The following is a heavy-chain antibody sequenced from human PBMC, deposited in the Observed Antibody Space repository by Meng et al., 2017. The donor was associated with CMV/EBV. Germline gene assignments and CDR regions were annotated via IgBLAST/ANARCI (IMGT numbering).Heavy chain of an antibody. D-gene: IGHD3-16*01. CDR3: AKCPTNYVWGSYGDY. CDR1: GFTFSSYA. CDR2: ISGSGGST. Sequence: GESLKISCAASGFTFSSYAMSWVRQAPGKGLEWVSAISGSGGSTYYADSVKGRFTISRDNSKNTLYLQMNSLRAEDTAVYYCAKCPTNYVWGSYGDYWGQGTRVTVSS. J-gene: IGHJ4*02. V-gene: IGHV3-23*01.